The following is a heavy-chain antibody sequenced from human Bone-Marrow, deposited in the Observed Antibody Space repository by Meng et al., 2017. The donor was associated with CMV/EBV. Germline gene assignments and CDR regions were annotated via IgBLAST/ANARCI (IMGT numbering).Heavy chain of an antibody. V-gene: IGHV4-59*01. CDR2: IYYSGST. Sequence: SETLSLTCTVSGGSISSYYWSWIRQPPGKGLEWIGYIYYSGSTNYNPSLKSRVTISVDTSKNQFSLKLSSVTAADTAVYYCATVAGMEESDAFDIWGQGTMVTVSS. CDR1: GGSISSYY. CDR3: ATVAGMEESDAFDI. D-gene: IGHD6-19*01. J-gene: IGHJ3*02.